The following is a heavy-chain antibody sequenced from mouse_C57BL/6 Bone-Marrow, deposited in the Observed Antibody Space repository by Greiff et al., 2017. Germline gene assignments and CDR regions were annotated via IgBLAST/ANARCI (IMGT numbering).Heavy chain of an antibody. D-gene: IGHD1-1*01. CDR1: YTFSRRVH. CDR3: SVYSAAYYCALIITGVADY. CDR2: GQGLEWIG. J-gene: IGHJ2*01. V-gene: IGHV1-87*01. Sequence: VQRVESGPELARPWASVKISCQAFYTFSRRVHFAIRDTNYWMHWVKQRHGQGLEWIGAIYPGNGDTSYNQKFKGKATFTADKSSSTAYMQLSSLTSVYSAAYYCALIITGVADYWGQGTPLTVSS.